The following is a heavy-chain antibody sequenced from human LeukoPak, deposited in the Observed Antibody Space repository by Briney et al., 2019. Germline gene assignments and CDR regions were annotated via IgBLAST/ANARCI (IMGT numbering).Heavy chain of an antibody. V-gene: IGHV3-23*01. Sequence: GGSLRLSCAASGFTFSSYAMSWVRQAPGKGLEWVSAISGSGGSTYYADSVKGRFTISRDNSKNTLYLQMNSLRAEDTAVYYCARVISSGWYSLYYFEYWGQGTLVTVSS. CDR3: ARVISSGWYSLYYFEY. J-gene: IGHJ4*02. CDR2: ISGSGGST. D-gene: IGHD6-19*01. CDR1: GFTFSSYA.